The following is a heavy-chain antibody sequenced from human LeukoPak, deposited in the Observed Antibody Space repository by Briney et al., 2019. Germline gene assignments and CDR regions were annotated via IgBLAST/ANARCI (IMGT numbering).Heavy chain of an antibody. V-gene: IGHV4-61*01. D-gene: IGHD3-16*01. CDR1: GGSISSSSYY. Sequence: SETLSLTCTVSGGSISSSSYYWSWIRQPPGKGLEWIGYIYYSGSTNYNPSLKSRVTISVDTSKNQFSLKLSSVTAADTAVYYCARDLEVMGYYYMDVWGKGTTVTISS. CDR2: IYYSGST. J-gene: IGHJ6*03. CDR3: ARDLEVMGYYYMDV.